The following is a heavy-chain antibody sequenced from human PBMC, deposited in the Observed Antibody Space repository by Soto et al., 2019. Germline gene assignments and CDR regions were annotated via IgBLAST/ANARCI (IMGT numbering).Heavy chain of an antibody. V-gene: IGHV4-39*01. CDR1: GGSISSSSYY. J-gene: IGHJ4*02. Sequence: PSETLSLTCTVSGGSISSSSYYWGWIRQPPGKGLEWIGSIYYSGSTYYNPSLKSLVTISVDTSKNQFSLKLSSVTAADTAVYYCARHENRGYSYGDFDYWGQGTLVTVSS. CDR3: ARHENRGYSYGDFDY. CDR2: IYYSGST. D-gene: IGHD5-18*01.